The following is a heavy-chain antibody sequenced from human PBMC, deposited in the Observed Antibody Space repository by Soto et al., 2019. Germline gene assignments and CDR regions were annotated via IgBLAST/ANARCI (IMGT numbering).Heavy chain of an antibody. V-gene: IGHV4-39*01. Sequence: SETLCLSCTVSGGSISSSDYYWGWIRQPPGKGLEWIGNIYYSGSASYNPSLKSRVNISVDTSKNQVSLKLSSVTAADMVVYICVSGYPRVGFAYWGQGTPVTVSS. CDR3: VSGYPRVGFAY. D-gene: IGHD5-18*01. CDR1: GGSISSSDYY. J-gene: IGHJ4*02. CDR2: IYYSGSA.